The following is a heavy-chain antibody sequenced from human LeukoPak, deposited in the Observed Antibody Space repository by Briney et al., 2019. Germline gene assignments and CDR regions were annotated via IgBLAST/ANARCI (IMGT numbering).Heavy chain of an antibody. CDR1: GFTFSSYS. CDR3: ARDSSHPIYYGMDV. CDR2: ISSSSSYI. J-gene: IGHJ6*02. V-gene: IGHV3-21*01. Sequence: PGGSLRLSCAASGFTFSSYSMNWVRQAPGKGLEWVSSISSSSSYIYYADSVKGRFTISRDNAKNSLYLQMNSLRAEDTAVYYCARDSSHPIYYGMDVWGQGTTVTFSS.